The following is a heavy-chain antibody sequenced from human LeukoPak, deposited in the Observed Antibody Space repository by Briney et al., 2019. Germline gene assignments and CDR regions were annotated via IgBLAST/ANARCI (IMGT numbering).Heavy chain of an antibody. CDR1: GFTLSNVW. Sequence: GGSLRLSCAASGFTLSNVWMNWVRRAPGRGLEWVGRIRSKTDGGTTDYAAPVKGRLTISRDDSKNTLHLQMNSLQIEDTAVYFCTTVGGYCSGGNCYRSFDYWGQGTLVTVSS. V-gene: IGHV3-15*07. CDR2: IRSKTDGGTT. CDR3: TTVGGYCSGGNCYRSFDY. D-gene: IGHD2-15*01. J-gene: IGHJ4*02.